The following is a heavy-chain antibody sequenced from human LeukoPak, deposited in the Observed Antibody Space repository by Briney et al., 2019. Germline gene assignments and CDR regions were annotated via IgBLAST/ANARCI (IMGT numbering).Heavy chain of an antibody. J-gene: IGHJ4*02. V-gene: IGHV3-23*01. CDR2: ISGSGGST. CDR1: GFTFSSYS. Sequence: GGSLRLSCAASGFTFSSYSMNWVRQAPGKGLEWVSAISGSGGSTYYADSVKGRFTIFRDNSKNTLYLQMNSLGVEDTAVYYCAKEIVPPSGYYFDYWGQGTLVTVSS. CDR3: AKEIVPPSGYYFDY. D-gene: IGHD6-6*01.